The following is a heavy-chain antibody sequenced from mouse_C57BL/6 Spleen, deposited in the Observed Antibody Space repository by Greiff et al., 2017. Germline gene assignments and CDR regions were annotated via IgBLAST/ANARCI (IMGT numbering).Heavy chain of an antibody. V-gene: IGHV3-6*01. CDR2: ISYDGSN. D-gene: IGHD2-5*01. CDR1: GYSITSGYY. J-gene: IGHJ3*01. Sequence: DVKLQESGPGLVKPSQSLSLTCSVTGYSITSGYYWNWIRQFPGNKLEWMGYISYDGSNNYNPSLKNRISITRDTSNNQFFLKLNSVTTEDTATYYCARARSNAWFAYWGQGTLVTFSA. CDR3: ARARSNAWFAY.